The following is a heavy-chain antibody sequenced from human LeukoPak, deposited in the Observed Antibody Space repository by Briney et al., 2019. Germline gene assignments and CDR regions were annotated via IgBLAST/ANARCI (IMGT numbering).Heavy chain of an antibody. CDR2: IVVGSGNT. J-gene: IGHJ4*02. V-gene: IGHV1-58*01. Sequence: TVKVSCKASGFTFTDSAVQWVRQARGQRLEWIGWIVVGSGNTNYAQKLQERVTITRDMSTSTAYMELSSLRSEDTAVYYCAADPFFTVWGQGTLVTVSS. CDR1: GFTFTDSA. CDR3: AADPFFTV.